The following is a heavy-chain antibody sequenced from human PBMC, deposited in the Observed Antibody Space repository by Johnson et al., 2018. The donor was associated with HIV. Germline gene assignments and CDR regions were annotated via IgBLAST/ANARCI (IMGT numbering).Heavy chain of an antibody. Sequence: QVHLVESGGGVVQPGRSLRLSCAASGFTFSSYAMHWVRQAPGKGLEWVAVISYDGSNKYYADSVKGRFNISRDNSKYTLYLQRNSLRADDTAVYYCARDLGLELQSDGDAFEIWGQGTMVTVSS. D-gene: IGHD1-26*01. V-gene: IGHV3-30-3*01. CDR1: GFTFSSYA. J-gene: IGHJ3*02. CDR3: ARDLGLELQSDGDAFEI. CDR2: ISYDGSNK.